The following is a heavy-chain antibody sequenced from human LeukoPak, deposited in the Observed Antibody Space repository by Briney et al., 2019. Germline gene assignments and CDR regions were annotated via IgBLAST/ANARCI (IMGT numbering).Heavy chain of an antibody. J-gene: IGHJ4*02. Sequence: GGSLRLSCATSGFTFSGADMHWVRQVSGKGLEWVGRIRSKGNKYATEYAALVKGRFTISRDDSKNTAYLQMNSLKTEDTAVYYCIHYGSGSYSTDYWGQGTQVTVSS. CDR2: IRSKGNKYAT. D-gene: IGHD3-10*01. CDR1: GFTFSGAD. CDR3: IHYGSGSYSTDY. V-gene: IGHV3-73*01.